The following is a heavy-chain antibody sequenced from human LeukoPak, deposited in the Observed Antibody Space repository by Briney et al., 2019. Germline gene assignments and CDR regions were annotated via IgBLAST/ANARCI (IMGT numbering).Heavy chain of an antibody. CDR3: ARDLIGYYDSSGYLTDDY. J-gene: IGHJ4*02. V-gene: IGHV1-46*03. Sequence: ASVKDSCKPSLYTFTSYYMHWVRQTPEQGLEWMGIINPSGGSTSYAQKFQGRVTMTRDTSTSTVYMELSSLRSEDTAVYYCARDLIGYYDSSGYLTDDYWGQGTLVTVSS. CDR1: LYTFTSYY. D-gene: IGHD3-22*01. CDR2: INPSGGST.